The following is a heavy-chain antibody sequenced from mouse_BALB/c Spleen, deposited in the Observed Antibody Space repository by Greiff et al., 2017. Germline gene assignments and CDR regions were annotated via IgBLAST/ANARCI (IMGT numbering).Heavy chain of an antibody. V-gene: IGHV3-6*02. Sequence: EVKLMESGPGLVKPSQSLSLTCSVTGYSITSGYYWNWIRQFPGNKLEWMGYISYDGSNNYNPSLKNRISITRDTSKNQFFLKLNSVTTEDTATYYCARVSYYGNSYYFDYWGQGTTLTVSS. CDR1: GYSITSGYY. CDR2: ISYDGSN. J-gene: IGHJ2*01. CDR3: ARVSYYGNSYYFDY. D-gene: IGHD2-10*01.